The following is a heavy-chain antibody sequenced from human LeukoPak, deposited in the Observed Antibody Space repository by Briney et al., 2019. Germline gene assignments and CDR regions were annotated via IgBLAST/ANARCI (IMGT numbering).Heavy chain of an antibody. D-gene: IGHD6-6*01. J-gene: IGHJ4*02. Sequence: SETLSLTCTVSGGSISSSSYYWGWIRQPPGKGLEWIGSIYYSGSTYYNPSLKSRVTISVDTSKNQFSLKLSSVTAADTAVYYCARDSSSSFLGVDYWGQGTLVTVSS. CDR1: GGSISSSSYY. CDR3: ARDSSSSFLGVDY. CDR2: IYYSGST. V-gene: IGHV4-39*02.